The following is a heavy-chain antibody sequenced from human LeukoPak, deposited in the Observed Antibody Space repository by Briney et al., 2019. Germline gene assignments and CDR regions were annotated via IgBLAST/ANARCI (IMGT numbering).Heavy chain of an antibody. V-gene: IGHV3-30*04. CDR1: GFTFGTYV. J-gene: IGHJ4*02. D-gene: IGHD2-2*01. CDR3: ARGGTYCGSTTCYADY. Sequence: PGRSLRLSCAASGFTFGTYVMHWVRQAPGKGLEWVALISSDESNIYYADSVKGRFTISRDNSKNTLYLQMNSLRAEDTAVFYCARGGTYCGSTTCYADYWGQGTLVTVSS. CDR2: ISSDESNI.